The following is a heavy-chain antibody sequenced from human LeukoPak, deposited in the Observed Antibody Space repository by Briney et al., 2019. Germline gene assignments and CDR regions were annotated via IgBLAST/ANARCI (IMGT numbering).Heavy chain of an antibody. CDR2: INPNNGGT. CDR1: GYTFTGYY. Sequence: ASVKVSCKASGYTFTGYYMHWVRQAPGQGLEWMGWINPNNGGTTYAQKFQGRVTMTRDTSITTAYMELSRLRSDDTAVHYCARGGVEYCSSTTCHDAFDIWGQGTMVTFSS. D-gene: IGHD2-2*01. V-gene: IGHV1-2*02. J-gene: IGHJ3*02. CDR3: ARGGVEYCSSTTCHDAFDI.